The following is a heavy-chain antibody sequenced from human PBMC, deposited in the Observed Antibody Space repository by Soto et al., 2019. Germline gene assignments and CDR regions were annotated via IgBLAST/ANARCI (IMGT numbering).Heavy chain of an antibody. CDR1: GGSISSGGYY. CDR2: IYYSGST. D-gene: IGHD2-2*01. J-gene: IGHJ2*01. V-gene: IGHV4-31*03. Sequence: PSETLSLTCTVSGGSISSGGYYWSWIRQHPGKGLEWIGYIYYSGSTYYNPSLKSRVTISVDTSKNQFSLKLSSVTAADTAVYYCARDQGYFCSNSCQGLVDFDLWGRGTRVTVSS. CDR3: ARDQGYFCSNSCQGLVDFDL.